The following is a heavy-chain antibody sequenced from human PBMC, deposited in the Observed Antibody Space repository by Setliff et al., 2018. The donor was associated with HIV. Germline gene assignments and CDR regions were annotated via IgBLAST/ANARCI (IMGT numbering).Heavy chain of an antibody. Sequence: GGSLRLSCAASRFTVSSNYMTWVRQAPGKGLEWVSVIYSGGSTYYADSVKGRFTISRDNSNNTLYLQMNSLTAEDTAVYYCAKDFLAGGSGSYLGFDYWGQGTLVTVSS. CDR2: IYSGGST. CDR1: RFTVSSNY. V-gene: IGHV3-53*01. D-gene: IGHD3-10*01. CDR3: AKDFLAGGSGSYLGFDY. J-gene: IGHJ4*02.